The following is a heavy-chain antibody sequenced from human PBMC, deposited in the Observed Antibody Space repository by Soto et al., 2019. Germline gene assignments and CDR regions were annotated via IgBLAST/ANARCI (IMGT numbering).Heavy chain of an antibody. D-gene: IGHD5-12*01. CDR2: IIPILGIA. V-gene: IGHV1-69*02. CDR1: GGTFSSYT. Sequence: QVQLVQSGAEVKKPGSSVKVSCKASGGTFSSYTISWVRQAPGQGLEWMGRIIPILGIANYAQKFQGRVTMTADKSTSTAYMELSSLRSEDTAVYYCASSPPSNDGDDNNYCDYWGQGTLVTVSS. J-gene: IGHJ4*02. CDR3: ASSPPSNDGDDNNYCDY.